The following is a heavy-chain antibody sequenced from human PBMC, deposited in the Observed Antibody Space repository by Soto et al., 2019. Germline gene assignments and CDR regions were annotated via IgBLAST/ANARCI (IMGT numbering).Heavy chain of an antibody. Sequence: GGSLRLSCAASGFTFSSYSMNWVRQAPGKGLEWVSYISSSSSTIYYADSVKGRFTISRDNAKNSLYLQMNSLRDEDTAVYYCARVLNGYSYGLYYYYYGMDVWGQGTTVTVSS. CDR3: ARVLNGYSYGLYYYYYGMDV. J-gene: IGHJ6*02. V-gene: IGHV3-48*02. CDR2: ISSSSSTI. D-gene: IGHD5-18*01. CDR1: GFTFSSYS.